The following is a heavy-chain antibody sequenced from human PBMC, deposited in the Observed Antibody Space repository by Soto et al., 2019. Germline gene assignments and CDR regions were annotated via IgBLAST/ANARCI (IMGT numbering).Heavy chain of an antibody. CDR3: ARADPDASVGY. CDR2: ISYSGGT. D-gene: IGHD3-16*01. J-gene: IGHJ4*02. V-gene: IGHV4-59*11. Sequence: SETLSLTCTVSGGSMSSHYWTWLRQPPGKGLEWIGYISYSGGTYYNPSLKSRVTISADTSRNQFSLKLSSVIAADTAVYYCARADPDASVGYWGQGTLVTVSS. CDR1: GGSMSSHY.